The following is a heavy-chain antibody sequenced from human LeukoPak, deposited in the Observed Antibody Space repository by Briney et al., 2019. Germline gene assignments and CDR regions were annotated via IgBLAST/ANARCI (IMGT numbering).Heavy chain of an antibody. V-gene: IGHV3-23*01. D-gene: IGHD2-2*01. Sequence: GGSLRLSCAASGFTFDDYAMHWVRQAPGKGLEWVSAISGSGGSTYYADSVKGRFTISRDNSKNTLYLQMNSLRAEDTAVYYCAKLLVPAARNYYYMDVWGKGTTVTVSS. J-gene: IGHJ6*03. CDR2: ISGSGGST. CDR1: GFTFDDYA. CDR3: AKLLVPAARNYYYMDV.